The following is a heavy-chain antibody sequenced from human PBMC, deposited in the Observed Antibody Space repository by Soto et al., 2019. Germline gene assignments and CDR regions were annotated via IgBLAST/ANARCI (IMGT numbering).Heavy chain of an antibody. CDR3: ARVVGYCSGGSCLPHDDY. V-gene: IGHV1-8*01. Sequence: GASVKVSCKASGYTFTSYDINWVRQATGQGLEWMGWMNPNSGNTGYAQKFQGRVTMTRNTSISTAYMELSSLRSEDTAVYYCARVVGYCSGGSCLPHDDYWGQGTLVTVSS. CDR1: GYTFTSYD. J-gene: IGHJ4*02. CDR2: MNPNSGNT. D-gene: IGHD2-15*01.